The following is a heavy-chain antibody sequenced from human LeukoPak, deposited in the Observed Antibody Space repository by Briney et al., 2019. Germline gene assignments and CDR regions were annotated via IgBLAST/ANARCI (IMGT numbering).Heavy chain of an antibody. CDR1: GFTFSSYA. V-gene: IGHV3-23*01. D-gene: IGHD6-13*01. Sequence: PGGSLRLSCAASGFTFSSYAMSWVRQAPGKGLEWVSAISGSGGSTYYADSVKGRFTISRDDPKNTLYLQMNSLRAEDTAVYYCAKFLVSSSWYSRYPSRDAFDIWGQGTMVTVSS. CDR3: AKFLVSSSWYSRYPSRDAFDI. J-gene: IGHJ3*02. CDR2: ISGSGGST.